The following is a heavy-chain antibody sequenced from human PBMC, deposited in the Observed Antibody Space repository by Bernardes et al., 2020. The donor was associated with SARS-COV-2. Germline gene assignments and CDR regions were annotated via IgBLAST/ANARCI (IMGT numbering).Heavy chain of an antibody. J-gene: IGHJ5*02. Sequence: SETLSLTCTVSGDSMTSRRYYWTWIRQPPGKGLEWIGAISHIGTTKYNPSLKSRVTISVDTSKNQFSLRLSSVTAADTAVYYCARGYCSSTACSPLNWFDPWGQGTLVTVSS. D-gene: IGHD2-2*01. V-gene: IGHV4-39*07. CDR2: ISHIGTT. CDR1: GDSMTSRRYY. CDR3: ARGYCSSTACSPLNWFDP.